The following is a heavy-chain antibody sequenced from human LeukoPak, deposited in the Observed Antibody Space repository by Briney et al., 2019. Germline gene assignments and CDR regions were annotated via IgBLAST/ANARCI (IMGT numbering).Heavy chain of an antibody. V-gene: IGHV4-39*01. Sequence: SETLSLTFTVSVCSISSSSYYWGPIRQPPGKGLEWSVRIYYSRCTYYHPSLKSQLTITVDTAQNQFSQKLSSVTAADAAVYYCARNPRIRPFLFDYWGQGTLVTVSS. CDR2: IYYSRCT. D-gene: IGHD1-14*01. CDR1: VCSISSSSYY. J-gene: IGHJ4*02. CDR3: ARNPRIRPFLFDY.